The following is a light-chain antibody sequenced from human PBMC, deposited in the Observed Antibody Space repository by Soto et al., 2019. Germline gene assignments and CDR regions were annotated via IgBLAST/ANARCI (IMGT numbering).Light chain of an antibody. CDR2: DAS. CDR3: QQRSNWPPGST. V-gene: IGKV3D-20*02. J-gene: IGKJ5*01. CDR1: QSVGSSH. Sequence: EIVLTQSPDTLSLSTGERATLSCRASQSVGSSHLACYQQKPGQAPRLLIYDASNRATGIPDRFSGSGSGTDFTLTISSLEPEDFAVYYCQQRSNWPPGSTFGQGTRLEIK.